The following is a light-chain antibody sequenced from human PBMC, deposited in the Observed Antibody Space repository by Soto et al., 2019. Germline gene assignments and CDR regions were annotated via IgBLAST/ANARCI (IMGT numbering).Light chain of an antibody. CDR2: GAS. V-gene: IGKV3-20*01. J-gene: IGKJ2*01. CDR3: QQYGSSPPYT. CDR1: QSVSSNY. Sequence: EIVLTQSPGTLSLSPGEGATLSCRASQSVSSNYLAWYQQKPGQAPRLLIFGASNRASDIPDRFSGSGSGTDFTLTIRRLEPEDFAVYYCQQYGSSPPYTFGQGTKLEIK.